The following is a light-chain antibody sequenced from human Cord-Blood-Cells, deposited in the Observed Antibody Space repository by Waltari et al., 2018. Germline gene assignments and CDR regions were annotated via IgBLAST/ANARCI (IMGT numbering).Light chain of an antibody. CDR3: QQRYSTPRT. CDR1: QSISSY. J-gene: IGKJ1*01. Sequence: DIQMTQSPSSLSASVVDRVTITCRASQSISSYLNWYQQKPGKAPKLLIYAASSLQSGVPSMFRGSGSGTDFTLTISSLQPEDFATYYCQQRYSTPRTFGQGTKVEIK. CDR2: AAS. V-gene: IGKV1-39*01.